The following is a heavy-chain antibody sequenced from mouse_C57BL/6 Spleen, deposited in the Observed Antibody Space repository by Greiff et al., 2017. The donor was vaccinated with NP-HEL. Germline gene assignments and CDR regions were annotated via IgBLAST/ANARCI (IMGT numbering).Heavy chain of an antibody. D-gene: IGHD2-4*01. CDR1: GFNIKDYY. V-gene: IGHV14-2*01. Sequence: EVQLQQSGAELVKPGASVKLSCTASGFNIKDYYMHWVKQRTEQGLEWIGRIDPEDGETKYATKLQGKATIKADTSSNTAYLQLSSLTSEDTAVYYCARGDYDLGVYYAMDDWGQGTSVTVSS. CDR3: ARGDYDLGVYYAMDD. CDR2: IDPEDGET. J-gene: IGHJ4*01.